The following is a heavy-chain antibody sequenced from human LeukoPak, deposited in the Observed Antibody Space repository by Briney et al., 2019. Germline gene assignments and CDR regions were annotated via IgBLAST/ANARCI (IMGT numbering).Heavy chain of an antibody. CDR1: GFSFGDYA. J-gene: IGHJ4*02. D-gene: IGHD6-6*01. CDR3: ARAKFVGSSWDFDY. CDR2: ISWNSASI. V-gene: IGHV3-9*01. Sequence: GGSLRLSCAASGFSFGDYAMHWVRQVPGKGLEWVSGISWNSASIAYADSVKGRFTIYRDNAKNSLYLQMNSLRPEDTAVYYCARAKFVGSSWDFDYWGQGTLVTVSS.